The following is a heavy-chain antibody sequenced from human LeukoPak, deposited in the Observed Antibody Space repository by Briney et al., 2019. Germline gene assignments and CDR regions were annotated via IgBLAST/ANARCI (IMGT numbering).Heavy chain of an antibody. J-gene: IGHJ3*02. D-gene: IGHD1-26*01. CDR2: IYYSGST. Sequence: KPSETLSLTCTVSGGSISSYYWSWIRQPPGKGLEWIGYIYYSGSTNYNPSLKSRVTISVDTSKNQSSLKLSSVTAADTAVYYCASNTQWELPVIPPYDAFDIWGQGTMVTVSS. V-gene: IGHV4-59*08. CDR1: GGSISSYY. CDR3: ASNTQWELPVIPPYDAFDI.